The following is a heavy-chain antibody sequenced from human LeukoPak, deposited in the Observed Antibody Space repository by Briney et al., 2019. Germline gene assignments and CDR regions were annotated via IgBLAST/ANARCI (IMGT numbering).Heavy chain of an antibody. CDR2: IKQDGSEK. Sequence: GGSLRLSCAASGFTFSSYEMNWVRQAPGKGLEWVANIKQDGSEKYYVDSVKGRFTISRDNAKNSLYLQMNSLRAEDTAVYYCARDQRIVGATTFDYWGQGTLVTVSS. V-gene: IGHV3-7*01. CDR3: ARDQRIVGATTFDY. D-gene: IGHD1-26*01. CDR1: GFTFSSYE. J-gene: IGHJ4*02.